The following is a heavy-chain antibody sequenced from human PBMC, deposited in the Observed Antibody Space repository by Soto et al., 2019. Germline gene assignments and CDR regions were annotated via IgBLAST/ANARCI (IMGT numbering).Heavy chain of an antibody. CDR1: GYTFTSYA. CDR2: INAGNGNT. Sequence: ASVKVSCKASGYTFTSYAMHWVRQAPGQRLEWMGWINAGNGNTKYSQKFQGRVTITRDTSASTAYMELSSLRSEDTAVYYCARDLSGIAARLFDYWGQGTLVTVSS. V-gene: IGHV1-3*01. CDR3: ARDLSGIAARLFDY. D-gene: IGHD6-6*01. J-gene: IGHJ4*02.